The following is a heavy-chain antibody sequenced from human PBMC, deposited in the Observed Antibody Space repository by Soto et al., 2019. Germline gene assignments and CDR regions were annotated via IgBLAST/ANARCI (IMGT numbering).Heavy chain of an antibody. CDR2: ISAYNGNT. J-gene: IGHJ6*02. V-gene: IGHV1-18*01. CDR3: ARATLLGYCSGGSCYSDYYYGMDV. Sequence: QVQLVQSGAEVKKPGASVKVYCKASGYTFTSYGISWVRQAPGQGLEWMGWISAYNGNTNYAQKLQGRVTMTTDTSTSTAYMELRSLRSDDTAVYYCARATLLGYCSGGSCYSDYYYGMDVWGQGTTVTVSS. CDR1: GYTFTSYG. D-gene: IGHD2-15*01.